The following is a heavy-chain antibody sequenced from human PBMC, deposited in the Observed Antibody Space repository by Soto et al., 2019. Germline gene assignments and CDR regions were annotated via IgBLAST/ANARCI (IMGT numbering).Heavy chain of an antibody. Sequence: SETLSLTCTVSGGSISSYYWSWIRQPPGKGLEWIGYIYYSGSTNYNPSLKSRVTISVDTSKNQFSLKLSSVTAADTAVYYCASQRGYCSSTSCHNWFDPWGQGSMVTV. CDR2: IYYSGST. V-gene: IGHV4-59*01. J-gene: IGHJ5*02. D-gene: IGHD2-2*01. CDR3: ASQRGYCSSTSCHNWFDP. CDR1: GGSISSYY.